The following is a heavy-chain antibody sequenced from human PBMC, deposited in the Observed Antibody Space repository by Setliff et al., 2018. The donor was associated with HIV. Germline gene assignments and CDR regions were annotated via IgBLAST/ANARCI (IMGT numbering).Heavy chain of an antibody. CDR2: ISYEGSRK. D-gene: IGHD3-10*01. Sequence: QAGGSLRLSCAASGFIFSSYAMHWVRQTPGKGLEWVAFISYEGSRKNYADSVKGRFTISRDTSKNSLYLQMSSLRAEDTAMYYCARDPYYASLHSPAEYFQHWGQGTLVTV. CDR3: ARDPYYASLHSPAEYFQH. CDR1: GFIFSSYA. V-gene: IGHV3-30*14. J-gene: IGHJ1*01.